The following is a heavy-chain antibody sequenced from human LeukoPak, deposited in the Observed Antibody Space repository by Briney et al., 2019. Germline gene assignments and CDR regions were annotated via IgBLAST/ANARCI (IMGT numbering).Heavy chain of an antibody. J-gene: IGHJ4*02. CDR3: ARVILPITMGSPAGY. Sequence: ASVKVSCKASGYTFTGYYMHWVRQAPGQGLEWMGWINPNSGGTNYAQKFQGRVTMTRDTSISTAYMELSRLRSDDTAVYYCARVILPITMGSPAGYWGQGTLVTVSS. CDR2: INPNSGGT. CDR1: GYTFTGYY. D-gene: IGHD3-10*01. V-gene: IGHV1-2*02.